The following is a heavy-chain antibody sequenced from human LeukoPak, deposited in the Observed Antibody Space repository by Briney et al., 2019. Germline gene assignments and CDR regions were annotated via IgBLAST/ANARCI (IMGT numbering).Heavy chain of an antibody. CDR2: ISTSTGDT. CDR3: ARTEYGGPERSYYYYMDV. J-gene: IGHJ6*03. Sequence: ASVKVSCKTSGYSFILYGISWVRQAPGQGPEWMGWISTSTGDTKYTQKFQGRVTLTTDTSTSTAYMELSSLRSDDTAVYYCARTEYGGPERSYYYYMDVWGKGTTVTVSS. D-gene: IGHD4/OR15-4a*01. V-gene: IGHV1-18*01. CDR1: GYSFILYG.